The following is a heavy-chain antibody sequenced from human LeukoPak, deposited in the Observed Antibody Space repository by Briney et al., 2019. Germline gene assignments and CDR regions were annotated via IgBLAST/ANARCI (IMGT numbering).Heavy chain of an antibody. V-gene: IGHV3-21*01. Sequence: NAGGSLRLSCVASGFTFSTYAMNWVRQAPGKGLEWVSSISSSSRDIYYADSVKGRSTISRDNANNSVYLQINSLRGEDTAVYYCARAPRGAYWFIDYWGQGTLVIVSS. CDR3: ARAPRGAYWFIDY. D-gene: IGHD2-8*02. CDR2: ISSSSRDI. CDR1: GFTFSTYA. J-gene: IGHJ4*02.